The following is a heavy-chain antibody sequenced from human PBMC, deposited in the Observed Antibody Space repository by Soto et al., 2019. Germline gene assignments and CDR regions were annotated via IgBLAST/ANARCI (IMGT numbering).Heavy chain of an antibody. D-gene: IGHD2-21*01. CDR2: ILYDGSKE. CDR3: AKGLALMADH. V-gene: IGHV3-30*18. J-gene: IGHJ4*02. CDR1: GFSFNTYV. Sequence: GGSLRLSCTDSGFSFNTYVMDWVRQTPGKGLEWVARILYDGSKEYYADPVKGRFTISRDNSKNTLYLQMDRLRVEDTAVYFCAKGLALMADHWGQGTPVTVSS.